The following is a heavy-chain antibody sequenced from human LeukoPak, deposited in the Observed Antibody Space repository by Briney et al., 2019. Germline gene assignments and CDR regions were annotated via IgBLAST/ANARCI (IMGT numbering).Heavy chain of an antibody. CDR1: GFTFSSYA. J-gene: IGHJ3*02. V-gene: IGHV3-23*01. CDR2: ISGSGGST. CDR3: AKDRRGMTTVTNDAFDI. Sequence: GGSLRLSCAASGFTFSSYAMSWVRQAPGKGLEWASAISGSGGSTYYADSVKGRFTISRDNSKNTLYLQMNSLRAEDTAVYYCAKDRRGMTTVTNDAFDIWGQGTMVTVSS. D-gene: IGHD4-17*01.